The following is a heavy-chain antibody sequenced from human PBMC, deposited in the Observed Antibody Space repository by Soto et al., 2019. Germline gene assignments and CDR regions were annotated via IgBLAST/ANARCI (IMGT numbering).Heavy chain of an antibody. CDR1: YGSIGSGGYY. D-gene: IGHD3-10*01. CDR3: ARRSESHFDY. V-gene: IGHV4-39*01. Sequence: LEMMSHTWAVAYGSIGSGGYYWGWIRQPPGKGLEWIGSIYYSGRTYYNPSLKSRVSISVDTSKNQFSLKLSSVTAADTDVYYCARRSESHFDYWGQGTMVNVSS. J-gene: IGHJ4*03. CDR2: IYYSGRT.